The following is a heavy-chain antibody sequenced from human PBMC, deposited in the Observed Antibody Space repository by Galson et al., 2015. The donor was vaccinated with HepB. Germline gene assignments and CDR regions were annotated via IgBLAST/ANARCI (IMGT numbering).Heavy chain of an antibody. CDR3: VRGYHGFDS. V-gene: IGHV3-72*01. J-gene: IGHJ4*02. CDR1: GFTFSDHH. Sequence: SLRLSCAVSGFTFSDHHMDWVRQAPGKGLEWVGRTRPRANSYSTEYAASVRGRFTISRDDSKYSLFLQMNSLKTEDTAVYYCVRGYHGFDSWGQGTLVTVSS. D-gene: IGHD3-16*02. CDR2: TRPRANSYST.